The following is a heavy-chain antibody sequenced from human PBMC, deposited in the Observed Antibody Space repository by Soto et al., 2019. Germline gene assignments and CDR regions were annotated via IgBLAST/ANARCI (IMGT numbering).Heavy chain of an antibody. CDR2: ITTSSSPT. CDR1: GFTFSDYS. D-gene: IGHD3-16*01. CDR3: ARDVDNAWPSVSDGFDV. Sequence: PEGSLRLSCAASGFTFSDYSMNWVRQPPGKGLEWVSYITTSSSPTYYADSMKGRFTISRDTDKNSLYLQMNCLTAEATAVYYCARDVDNAWPSVSDGFDVWGQGTMVTVSS. V-gene: IGHV3-48*01. J-gene: IGHJ3*01.